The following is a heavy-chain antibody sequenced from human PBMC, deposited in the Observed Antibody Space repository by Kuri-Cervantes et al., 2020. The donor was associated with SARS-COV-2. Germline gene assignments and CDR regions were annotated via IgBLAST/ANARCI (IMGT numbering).Heavy chain of an antibody. CDR2: IIPIFGTA. Sequence: SVKVSCKASGYTFTGYYMHWVRQAPGQGLEWMGGIIPIFGTANYAQKLQGRVTITADKSTSTAYMELSSLRSEDTAVYYCARDSGGSYLDYWGQGTLVTVSS. J-gene: IGHJ4*02. V-gene: IGHV1-69*06. CDR3: ARDSGGSYLDY. CDR1: GYTFTGYY. D-gene: IGHD1-26*01.